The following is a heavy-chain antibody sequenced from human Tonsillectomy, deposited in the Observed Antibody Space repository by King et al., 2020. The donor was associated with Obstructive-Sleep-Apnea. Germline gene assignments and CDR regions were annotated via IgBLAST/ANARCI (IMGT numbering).Heavy chain of an antibody. CDR1: GGSISSGDYS. D-gene: IGHD3-16*01. CDR2: IYHSVST. CDR3: ASSMGDWFDP. J-gene: IGHJ5*02. Sequence: LQLQESGSGLVKPSQTLSLTCAVSGGSISSGDYSWSWIRQPPGKGLEWIGYIYHSVSTYYNPSLKSRVTISVDRSKNQFSLKLSSVTAADTAVYYCASSMGDWFDPWGQGTLVTVSS. V-gene: IGHV4-30-2*01.